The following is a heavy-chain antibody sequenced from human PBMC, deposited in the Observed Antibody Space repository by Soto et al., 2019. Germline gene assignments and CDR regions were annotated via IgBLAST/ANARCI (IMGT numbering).Heavy chain of an antibody. CDR1: GFTFSSYW. D-gene: IGHD3-22*01. J-gene: IGHJ3*02. Sequence: GGSLRLSCAASGFTFSSYWMSWVRQAPGKGLEWVANIKQDGSEKCYVDSVKGRFTISRDNAKNSLYLQMNSLRAEDTAVYYCARAANYYDSSGYLGPAFDIWGQGTMVTVSS. CDR2: IKQDGSEK. V-gene: IGHV3-7*03. CDR3: ARAANYYDSSGYLGPAFDI.